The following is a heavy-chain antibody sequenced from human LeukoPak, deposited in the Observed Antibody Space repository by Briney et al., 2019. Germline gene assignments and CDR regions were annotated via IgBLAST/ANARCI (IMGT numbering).Heavy chain of an antibody. CDR1: GGSISSSSYY. CDR2: IYYSGST. V-gene: IGHV4-39*07. Sequence: KPSETLSLTCAVSGGSISSSSYYWGWIRQPPGKWLEWIGSIYYSGSTYYNPSLKSRVTISVDTSKNQFSLKLSSVTAADTAVYYCAGRLWRRDGYNLSAFDIWGQGTMVTVSS. J-gene: IGHJ3*02. CDR3: AGRLWRRDGYNLSAFDI. D-gene: IGHD5-24*01.